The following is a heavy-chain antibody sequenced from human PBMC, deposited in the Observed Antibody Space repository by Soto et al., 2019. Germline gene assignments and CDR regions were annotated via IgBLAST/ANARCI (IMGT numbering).Heavy chain of an antibody. Sequence: PGESLKISCKGSGYSFTSYWISWVRQMPGKGLEWMGRIDPSDSYTNYSPSFQGQVTISADKSISTAYLQWSSLEASDTAMYYCARQHSGYDYYFDYWGQGTLVTVSS. CDR2: IDPSDSYT. CDR3: ARQHSGYDYYFDY. V-gene: IGHV5-10-1*04. D-gene: IGHD5-12*01. J-gene: IGHJ4*02. CDR1: GYSFTSYW.